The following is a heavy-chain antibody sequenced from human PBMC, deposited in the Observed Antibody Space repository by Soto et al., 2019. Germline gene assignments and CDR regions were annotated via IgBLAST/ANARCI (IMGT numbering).Heavy chain of an antibody. J-gene: IGHJ4*02. V-gene: IGHV3-21*01. CDR2: ISSSSTYI. CDR3: AIDLTGAKPHFVY. D-gene: IGHD3-10*01. CDR1: GFTFRSYS. Sequence: GGSLRLSCAASGFTFRSYSMNWVRQAPGKGLEWVSSISSSSTYIYYADSVKGRFTISRDNAKNSLYLQMSSLRAEDTAVYYCAIDLTGAKPHFVYWGQGTPVTVS.